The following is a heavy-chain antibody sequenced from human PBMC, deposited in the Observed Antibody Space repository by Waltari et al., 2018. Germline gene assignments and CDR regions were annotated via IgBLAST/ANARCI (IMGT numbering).Heavy chain of an antibody. V-gene: IGHV3-30-3*01. Sequence: QVQLVESGGGVVQPGRSLRLSCAASGFTFSSYAMHWVRQAPGKGLEWVAVISYDGSNKYYADSVKGRFTISRDNSKNTLYLQMNSLRAEDTAVYYCASGAGSSWYFYAFDIWGQGTMVTVSS. J-gene: IGHJ3*02. D-gene: IGHD6-13*01. CDR3: ASGAGSSWYFYAFDI. CDR1: GFTFSSYA. CDR2: ISYDGSNK.